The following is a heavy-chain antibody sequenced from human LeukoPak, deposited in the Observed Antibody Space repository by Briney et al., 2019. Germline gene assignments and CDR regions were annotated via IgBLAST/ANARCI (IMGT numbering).Heavy chain of an antibody. CDR3: ASLDY. Sequence: GGSLRLSCAASGFTFSSSWMNWVRQAPGKGLEWVANIKQDGSEKYYVDSVKGRFTISRDNAKNSLYLQMNTLRAEDTAVYYCASLDYWGQGTLVNVSS. V-gene: IGHV3-7*01. CDR2: IKQDGSEK. J-gene: IGHJ4*02. CDR1: GFTFSSSW.